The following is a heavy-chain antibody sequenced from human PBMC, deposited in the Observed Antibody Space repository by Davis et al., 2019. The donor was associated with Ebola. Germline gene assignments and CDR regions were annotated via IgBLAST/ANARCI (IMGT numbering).Heavy chain of an antibody. V-gene: IGHV3-9*01. Sequence: SLKISCAASGFTFNNYAMHWVRQAPGKGLEWVSGISWNSISIGYADSVKGRFTISRDNANHSLYLQMNSLRPEDTALYYCVKVQWSGPYFYYGMDVWGQGTTVTVSS. CDR1: GFTFNNYA. CDR2: ISWNSISI. CDR3: VKVQWSGPYFYYGMDV. J-gene: IGHJ6*02. D-gene: IGHD3-10*02.